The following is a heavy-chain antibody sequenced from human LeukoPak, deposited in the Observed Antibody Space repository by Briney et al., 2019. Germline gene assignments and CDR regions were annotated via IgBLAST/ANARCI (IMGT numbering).Heavy chain of an antibody. J-gene: IGHJ5*02. CDR3: AREVAQLYDFWSGYVDR. V-gene: IGHV3-21*01. CDR2: ISSSSSYI. CDR1: GFTFSSYS. Sequence: GGSLRLSCAASGFTFSSYSMNWVRQAPGKGLEWVSSISSSSSYIYYADSVKGRFTISRDNAKNSLYLQMNSLRAEDTAVYYCAREVAQLYDFWSGYVDRWGQGTLVTVSS. D-gene: IGHD3-3*01.